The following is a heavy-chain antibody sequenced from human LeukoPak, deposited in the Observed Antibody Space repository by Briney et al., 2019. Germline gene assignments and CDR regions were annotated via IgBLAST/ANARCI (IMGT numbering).Heavy chain of an antibody. CDR2: IYTSGST. Sequence: SETLSLTCTVSGGSISGYYWNWIRQPAGKGLEWIGRIYTSGSTHDNPSLKSRVTMSVDTSKNQVSLKLRSVTAADTAVYYCARALRSAVGYFDYWGQGTLVTVSS. CDR3: ARALRSAVGYFDY. V-gene: IGHV4-4*07. CDR1: GGSISGYY. J-gene: IGHJ4*02. D-gene: IGHD6-13*01.